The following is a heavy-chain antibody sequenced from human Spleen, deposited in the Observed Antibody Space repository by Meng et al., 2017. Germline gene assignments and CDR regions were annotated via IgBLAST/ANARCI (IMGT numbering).Heavy chain of an antibody. CDR2: ISVYNDNT. V-gene: IGHV1-18*01. CDR1: GGTFSSYT. Sequence: ASVKVSCKASGGTFSSYTISWVRQAPGQGLEWMGWISVYNDNTNYAQKLQGRVTMTSDTSTSTVYMELRSLRSDDTAVYYCARACRYSSSWYYPTYYYYGMDVWGQGTTVTVSS. J-gene: IGHJ6*02. CDR3: ARACRYSSSWYYPTYYYYGMDV. D-gene: IGHD6-13*01.